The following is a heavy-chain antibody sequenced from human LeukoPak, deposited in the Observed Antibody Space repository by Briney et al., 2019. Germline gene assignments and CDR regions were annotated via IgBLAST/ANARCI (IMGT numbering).Heavy chain of an antibody. J-gene: IGHJ4*02. CDR2: ISWNSGSI. CDR1: GFTFDDYA. V-gene: IGHV3-9*01. D-gene: IGHD6-13*01. CDR3: AKAGAAALYYFDY. Sequence: GGSLRLSCAASGFTFDDYAMHWVRQAPGKGLEWVSGISWNSGSIGYADSVKGRFTISRDNAKNSLYLQMNSLRAEDTALYYCAKAGAAALYYFDYWGQGTLVTVSS.